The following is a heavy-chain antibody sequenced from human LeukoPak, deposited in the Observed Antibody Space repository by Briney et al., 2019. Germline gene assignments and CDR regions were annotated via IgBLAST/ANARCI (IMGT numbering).Heavy chain of an antibody. V-gene: IGHV3-23*01. J-gene: IGHJ4*02. Sequence: GGSLRLSCAASGFTFSNYAMNWVRQAPGKGLEWVSGISGSGTSTYYADSVKGRYTISRDNSKNTLHLQMDSLRAEDTAVYYCAKSWDFDWLLSYWGQGTLVTVSS. CDR2: ISGSGTST. CDR3: AKSWDFDWLLSY. D-gene: IGHD3-9*01. CDR1: GFTFSNYA.